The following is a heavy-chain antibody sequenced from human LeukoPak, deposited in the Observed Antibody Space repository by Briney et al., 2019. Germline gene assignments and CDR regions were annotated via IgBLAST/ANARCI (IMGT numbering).Heavy chain of an antibody. V-gene: IGHV3-7*01. D-gene: IGHD6-13*01. CDR3: ARTDSSSWYSLHDY. J-gene: IGHJ4*02. CDR2: MNQDGSEK. Sequence: PGGSLRLSCAASGFTFSSYWMTWVRQASGKGLEWVANMNQDGSEKYHVDSVKDRFTISRDNAKNSLYLQMNSLRAEDTAVYYCARTDSSSWYSLHDYWGQGTLVTVSS. CDR1: GFTFSSYW.